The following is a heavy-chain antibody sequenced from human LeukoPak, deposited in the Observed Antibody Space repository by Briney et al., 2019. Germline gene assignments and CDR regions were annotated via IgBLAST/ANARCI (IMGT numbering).Heavy chain of an antibody. Sequence: AGSLRLSCAASGFTFSIFTMSWVRQAPAKGLEWISTINSNGDSTYYAHSVKGRFTISRDNSKNTVFLQMNSLRAEDTAVYYCAKDGLCPNVCPTKIAVAGYFDYWGQGILVTVSS. CDR1: GFTFSIFT. CDR2: INSNGDST. CDR3: AKDGLCPNVCPTKIAVAGYFDY. J-gene: IGHJ4*02. V-gene: IGHV3-23*01. D-gene: IGHD6-19*01.